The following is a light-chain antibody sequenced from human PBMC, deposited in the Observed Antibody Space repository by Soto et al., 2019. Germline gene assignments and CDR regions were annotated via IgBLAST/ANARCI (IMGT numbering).Light chain of an antibody. J-gene: IGKJ4*01. CDR2: DAS. V-gene: IGKV3-11*01. CDR1: QSVSSY. CDR3: QQRSNWPLFT. Sequence: EIVLTQSPATLSLSPGERATLSCRASQSVSSYLAWYQQKPDQAPRLLIYDASNRATGIPARFSGSGSGTDFTLTISSLEPEGFAVYYCQQRSNWPLFTFGGGTKVEIK.